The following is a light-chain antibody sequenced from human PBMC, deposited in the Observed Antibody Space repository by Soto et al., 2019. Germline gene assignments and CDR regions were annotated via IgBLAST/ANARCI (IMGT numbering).Light chain of an antibody. J-gene: IGKJ5*01. CDR1: QSVSSSY. V-gene: IGKV3-11*01. CDR3: QQRSNWPIT. Sequence: IVLRQSPGTLSFSPGERATLSCRASQSVSSSYLAWYQQKPGQAPRLLIYDASNRATGIPARLSGSGSGTDFTLTISSLETEDFAVYYCQQRSNWPITFGQGTRLEIK. CDR2: DAS.